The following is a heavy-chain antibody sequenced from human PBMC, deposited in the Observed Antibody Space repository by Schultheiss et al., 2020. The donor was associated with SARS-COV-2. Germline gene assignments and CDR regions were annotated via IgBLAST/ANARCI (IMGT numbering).Heavy chain of an antibody. Sequence: GESLKISCAASGFTFSSYGMHWVRQAPGKGLEWVALIWYDGSNKYYADSLKGRFTISRDNAKNSLYLQMNSLRVEDTAVYYCARGGDSTDPFDYWGQGTLVTVSS. J-gene: IGHJ4*02. CDR3: ARGGDSTDPFDY. CDR1: GFTFSSYG. D-gene: IGHD6-13*01. V-gene: IGHV3-33*01. CDR2: IWYDGSNK.